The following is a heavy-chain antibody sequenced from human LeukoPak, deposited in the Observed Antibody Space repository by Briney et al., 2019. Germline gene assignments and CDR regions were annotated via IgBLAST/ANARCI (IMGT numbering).Heavy chain of an antibody. CDR1: GFTFSTYW. CDR2: IRYDGGLK. Sequence: PGGSLRLSCEASGFTFSTYWMTWVRQAPDKGLEWLANIRYDGGLKFYAASVKGRFTIPRDNARNSLFLQMNSLRAEDTAVYYCATSLDAAMNTGGQGILVTVSS. CDR3: ATSLDAAMNT. D-gene: IGHD5-18*01. V-gene: IGHV3-7*01. J-gene: IGHJ4*02.